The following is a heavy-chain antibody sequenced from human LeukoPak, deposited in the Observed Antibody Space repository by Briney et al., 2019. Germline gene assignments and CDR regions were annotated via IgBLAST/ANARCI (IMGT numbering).Heavy chain of an antibody. Sequence: PGGSLRLSCAASGFTFSSYAMSWVRQAPGKGLEWVSAISGSGGSTYYADSVKGRFTISRDNSKNSLYLQMNSLRTEDTALYYCAKGGSSGWYYFDYWGQGTLVTVSS. D-gene: IGHD6-19*01. J-gene: IGHJ4*02. V-gene: IGHV3-23*01. CDR3: AKGGSSGWYYFDY. CDR2: ISGSGGST. CDR1: GFTFSSYA.